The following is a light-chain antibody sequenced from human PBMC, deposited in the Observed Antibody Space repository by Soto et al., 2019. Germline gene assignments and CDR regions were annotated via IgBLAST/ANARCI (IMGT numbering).Light chain of an antibody. CDR1: SSNIGSNT. CDR2: SNN. Sequence: QPVLTQPPSASGTPGQRVTISCSGSSSNIGSNTVNWYQQLPGTAPKLLIYSNNQWPSGVPDRFSGSKSDTSASLAISGLQSEDEADYYCAAWDDSLNGRVFGGGTKLTVL. CDR3: AAWDDSLNGRV. J-gene: IGLJ2*01. V-gene: IGLV1-44*01.